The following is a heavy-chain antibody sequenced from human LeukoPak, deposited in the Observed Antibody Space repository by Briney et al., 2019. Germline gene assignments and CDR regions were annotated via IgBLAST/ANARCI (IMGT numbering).Heavy chain of an antibody. V-gene: IGHV4-4*07. J-gene: IGHJ3*02. CDR1: GGSISSYY. Sequence: SETLSLTCTVSGGSISSYYWSWIRQPAGKGLEWIGRIYTSGSTNYNPSLKSRVTMSVDTSKNQFSLKLSSVTAADTAVYYCARILWTPNYDYRSGCAFDIWGPGTMVTVSS. D-gene: IGHD3-3*01. CDR3: ARILWTPNYDYRSGCAFDI. CDR2: IYTSGST.